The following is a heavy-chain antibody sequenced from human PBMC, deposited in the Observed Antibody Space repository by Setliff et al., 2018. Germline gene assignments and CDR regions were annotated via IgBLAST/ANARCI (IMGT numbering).Heavy chain of an antibody. CDR1: GYTFTSYG. V-gene: IGHV1-18*01. D-gene: IGHD3-10*01. Sequence: ASVKVSCKASGYTFTSYGISWVRQAPGQGLEWMGWISAYNGNTNYAQKLQGRVTMTTDTSTSTAYMELRSLRSDDTAVYYCAREALQRAGLYFFDIWGQGMLVTVSS. CDR3: AREALQRAGLYFFDI. J-gene: IGHJ4*02. CDR2: ISAYNGNT.